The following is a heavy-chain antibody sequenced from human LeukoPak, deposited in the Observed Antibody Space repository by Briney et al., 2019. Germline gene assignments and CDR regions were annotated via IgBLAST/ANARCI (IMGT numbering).Heavy chain of an antibody. CDR3: AREATGRRDGDLTGAFDI. V-gene: IGHV3-21*01. CDR1: GFTFSSYW. CDR2: ISSSSSYI. D-gene: IGHD1-26*01. Sequence: PGGSLRLSCAASGFTFSSYWMSWVRQAPGKGLEWVSSISSSSSYIYYADSVKGRFTISRDNAKNSLYLQMNSLRAEDTAVYYCAREATGRRDGDLTGAFDIWGQGTMVTVSS. J-gene: IGHJ3*02.